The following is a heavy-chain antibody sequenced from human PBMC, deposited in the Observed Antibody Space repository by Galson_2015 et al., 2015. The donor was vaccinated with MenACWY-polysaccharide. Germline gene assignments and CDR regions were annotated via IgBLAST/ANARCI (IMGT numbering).Heavy chain of an antibody. CDR3: VRSPVGSAGYLDL. V-gene: IGHV2-70*04. J-gene: IGHJ2*01. D-gene: IGHD3-10*01. CDR2: IDWDDRK. CDR1: GFSLSTRGMR. Sequence: PALVKPTQTLTLTCTFSGFSLSTRGMRVIWIRQPPGKALEWLARIDWDDRKFYSTSLKTRPTISKDTSKNQVILTMTNMDPVDTATYYCVRSPVGSAGYLDLGGRGTLVTVSS.